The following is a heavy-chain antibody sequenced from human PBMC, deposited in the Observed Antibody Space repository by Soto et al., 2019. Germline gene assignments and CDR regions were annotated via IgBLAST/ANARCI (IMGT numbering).Heavy chain of an antibody. Sequence: GGSLRLSCAASGFTFSSYAMSWVRQAPGKGLEWVSAISGSGGSTYYADSVKGRFTISRGNSKYTLYLQMNSLRAEDTAVYYCAKDFAPVSGYSSGWYWDDAFDIWGQGTMVTVSS. V-gene: IGHV3-23*01. J-gene: IGHJ3*02. CDR3: AKDFAPVSGYSSGWYWDDAFDI. CDR1: GFTFSSYA. CDR2: ISGSGGST. D-gene: IGHD6-19*01.